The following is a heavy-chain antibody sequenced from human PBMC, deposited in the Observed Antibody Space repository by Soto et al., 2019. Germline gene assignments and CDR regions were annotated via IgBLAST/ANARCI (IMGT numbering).Heavy chain of an antibody. CDR3: ALTYCRDNSCPRDFDF. V-gene: IGHV1-69*02. Sequence: QVQVVQSGAEVKKPESSVKVSCKPSGGTFNTYTVNWVRLAPGHGLEWMGRFIPILDMANYAQKFQDRVTITADSSTFTAYMELNSLTSDDTAVYYCALTYCRDNSCPRDFDFWGPGTRVTVSS. J-gene: IGHJ4*02. CDR1: GGTFNTYT. D-gene: IGHD2-21*01. CDR2: FIPILDMA.